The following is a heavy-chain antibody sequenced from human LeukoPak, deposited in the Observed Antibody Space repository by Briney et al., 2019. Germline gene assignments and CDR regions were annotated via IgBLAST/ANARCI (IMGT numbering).Heavy chain of an antibody. V-gene: IGHV4-34*01. CDR3: ARGAAWFGELPDSDY. J-gene: IGHJ4*02. CDR2: INHSGST. Sequence: SETLSLTCAVYGGSFSGYYWSWIRQPPGKGLEWIGEINHSGSTNYNPSLKSRVTISVDTSKNQFSLKLSSVTAADTAVYYCARGAAWFGELPDSDYWGQGTLVTVSS. CDR1: GGSFSGYY. D-gene: IGHD3-10*01.